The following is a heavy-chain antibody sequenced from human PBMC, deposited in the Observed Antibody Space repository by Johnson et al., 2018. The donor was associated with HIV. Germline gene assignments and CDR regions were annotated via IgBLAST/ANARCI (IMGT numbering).Heavy chain of an antibody. CDR1: GFPFDDFA. V-gene: IGHV3-9*01. Sequence: VQLVESGGGLVQPGRSLRLSCVASGFPFDDFAMHWVRLPPGKGLEWVSGISWNSQSIDYADSVKGRFTISRDDAKNSLYLQMNSVRSDDTALYYCAKGFRGMTTVTINTFDIWGRGTLVTVSS. D-gene: IGHD4-17*01. J-gene: IGHJ3*02. CDR2: ISWNSQSI. CDR3: AKGFRGMTTVTINTFDI.